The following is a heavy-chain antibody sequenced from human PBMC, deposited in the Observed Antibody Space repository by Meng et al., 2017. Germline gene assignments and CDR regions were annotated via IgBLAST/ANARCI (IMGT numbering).Heavy chain of an antibody. Sequence: GESLKISCAASGFTFSSYSMNWVRQAPGKGLEWVSSISSSSYIHYADSVNGRFTISSDNDKNSLYLQMNSLRAEDTAVYYCARDLLYDILTGYYPDWGQGTLVTVSS. V-gene: IGHV3-21*01. D-gene: IGHD3-9*01. CDR1: GFTFSSYS. CDR2: ISSSSYI. CDR3: ARDLLYDILTGYYPD. J-gene: IGHJ4*02.